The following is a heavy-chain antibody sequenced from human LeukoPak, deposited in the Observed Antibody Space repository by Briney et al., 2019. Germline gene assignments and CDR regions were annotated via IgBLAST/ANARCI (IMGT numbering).Heavy chain of an antibody. CDR3: TRDVWGDRDGFFEY. D-gene: IGHD2-21*01. J-gene: IGHJ4*02. CDR2: IDRDGRSS. CDR1: GFTFSSYW. Sequence: GGSLRLSCAASGFTFSSYWMHWVRQVPGKGLLWVARIDRDGRSSSYAESVKGRFTISRGNAKNTLYLQMNSLRADDTAVYYCTRDVWGDRDGFFEYWGQGALVTVSS. V-gene: IGHV3-74*01.